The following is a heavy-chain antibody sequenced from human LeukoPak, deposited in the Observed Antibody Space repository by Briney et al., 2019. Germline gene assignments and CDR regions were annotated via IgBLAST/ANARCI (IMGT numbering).Heavy chain of an antibody. D-gene: IGHD6-13*01. V-gene: IGHV4-39*01. CDR1: GGSISSSSYY. CDR3: ARGWQQLVLSFDY. J-gene: IGHJ4*02. CDR2: IYYSGST. Sequence: SETLSLTCTVSGGSISSSSYYWGWIRQPPGKGLEWIGSIYYSGSTYYNPSLKSRVTISVDTSKNQFSLKLSSVTAADTAVYYCARGWQQLVLSFDYWGQGTLVTVSS.